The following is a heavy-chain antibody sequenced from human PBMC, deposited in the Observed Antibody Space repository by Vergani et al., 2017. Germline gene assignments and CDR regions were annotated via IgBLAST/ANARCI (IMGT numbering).Heavy chain of an antibody. CDR1: GGSISSGGYY. V-gene: IGHV4-31*03. CDR3: AGGGQLRTKYYLDS. CDR2: IYYTGNT. J-gene: IGHJ4*02. Sequence: QVQLQESGPGLVKPSQTLSLTCTVPGGSISSGGYYWSWIRQHPEKGLDWIGYIYYTGNTYYNPSLKSRVTISGDTSKNQFSLKLSSVTAADTAVYYCAGGGQLRTKYYLDSWGQGTLVTVSS. D-gene: IGHD6-6*01.